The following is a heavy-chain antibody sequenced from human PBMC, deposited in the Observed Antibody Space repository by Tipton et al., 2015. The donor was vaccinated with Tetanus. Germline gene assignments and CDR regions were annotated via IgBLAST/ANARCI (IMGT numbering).Heavy chain of an antibody. CDR1: GFTFSSYA. D-gene: IGHD4-23*01. CDR3: ARETTTVVKSVTVWSGMDV. V-gene: IGHV3-30*14. Sequence: SLRLSCAASGFTFSSYAMHWVRQAPGKGLEWVAVISYDGSNKYYADSVKGRFTISRDNSKNTLFLQMNSLRAEDTALYYCARETTTVVKSVTVWSGMDVWGQGSTVIVSS. J-gene: IGHJ6*02. CDR2: ISYDGSNK.